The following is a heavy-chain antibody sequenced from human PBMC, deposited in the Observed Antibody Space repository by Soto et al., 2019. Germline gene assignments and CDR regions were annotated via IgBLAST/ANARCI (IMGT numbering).Heavy chain of an antibody. CDR2: IYYNGST. V-gene: IGHV4-39*01. Sequence: SETLSLTCTVSGGSISSSSYYWAWLRQPPGKGLEWIGSIYYNGSTYYNPSLKSRVTIRGDTSKNQFSLKLRSVTAADTALYYCATASGADILTTFYPISFYFDYWGQGTLVTVSS. CDR1: GGSISSSSYY. D-gene: IGHD3-9*01. CDR3: ATASGADILTTFYPISFYFDY. J-gene: IGHJ4*02.